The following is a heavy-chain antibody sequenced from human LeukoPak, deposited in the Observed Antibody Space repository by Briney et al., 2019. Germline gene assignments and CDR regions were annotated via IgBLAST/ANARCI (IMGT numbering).Heavy chain of an antibody. CDR1: GFIFRSYA. CDR2: ISYDGNDK. Sequence: PGGSLRLSCAVSGFIFRSYAMHWVRQAPGKGLEWVAGISYDGNDKHYADSVKDRFIISRDNSKNTLFLEMNSLRVEDTALYYCARASQQWLCRVGFEYWGQGNLVTVSS. CDR3: ARASQQWLCRVGFEY. V-gene: IGHV3-30*04. D-gene: IGHD6-19*01. J-gene: IGHJ4*02.